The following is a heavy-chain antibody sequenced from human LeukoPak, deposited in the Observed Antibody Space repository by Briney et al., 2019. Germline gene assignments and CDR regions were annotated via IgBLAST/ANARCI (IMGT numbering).Heavy chain of an antibody. Sequence: GASVKVSCKASGGTFSSYAISWVRQAPGQGLEWMGGIIPIFGTANYAQKFQGRVTITADESTSTAYMELSSLRSEDTAVYYCARDRSSSWYWSLGAFDIWGQGTMVTVPS. D-gene: IGHD6-13*01. V-gene: IGHV1-69*13. CDR3: ARDRSSSWYWSLGAFDI. J-gene: IGHJ3*02. CDR1: GGTFSSYA. CDR2: IIPIFGTA.